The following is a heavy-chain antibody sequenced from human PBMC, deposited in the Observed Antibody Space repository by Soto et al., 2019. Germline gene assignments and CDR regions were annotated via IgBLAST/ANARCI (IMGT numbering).Heavy chain of an antibody. Sequence: PGGSLRLSCTVSGFNFDDYAMSWVRQAPGKGLEWVGFISSQAFGGTTEYAASVEGRFTISTDESKTIAYLQMNSLKAADTAVYFCATVYFYDSSADYYFDYWGQGTLVTVSS. V-gene: IGHV3-49*04. CDR2: ISSQAFGGTT. CDR3: ATVYFYDSSADYYFDY. D-gene: IGHD3-22*01. J-gene: IGHJ4*02. CDR1: GFNFDDYA.